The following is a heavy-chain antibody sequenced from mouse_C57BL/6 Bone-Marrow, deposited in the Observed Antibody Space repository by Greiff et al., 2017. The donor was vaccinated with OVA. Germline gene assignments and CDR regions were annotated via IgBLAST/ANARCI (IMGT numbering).Heavy chain of an antibody. D-gene: IGHD2-1*01. CDR2: ISSGGDYI. CDR1: GFTFSSYA. CDR3: TRLLDAMDY. J-gene: IGHJ4*01. V-gene: IGHV5-9-1*02. Sequence: EVKLVESGAGLVKPGGSLKLSCAASGFTFSSYAMSWVRQTPEKRLEWVAYISSGGDYIYYADTVKGRFTISRDNASNTLYLQMSSLKSEDTAMYYCTRLLDAMDYWGQGTSVTVSS.